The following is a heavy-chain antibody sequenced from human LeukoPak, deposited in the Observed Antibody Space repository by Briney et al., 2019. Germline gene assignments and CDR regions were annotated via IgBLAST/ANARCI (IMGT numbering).Heavy chain of an antibody. CDR2: INAESGDT. CDR1: GYTFTGYY. Sequence: ASVKVSCKASGYTFTGYYMHGVRQAPGQGLEWMGWINAESGDTNYAQKLQGRVTMTRDTSISTVYMALSSLRSDDTAVYFCAREGATFGGIVAPHNWFDPWGQGTLVTVSS. J-gene: IGHJ5*02. CDR3: AREGATFGGIVAPHNWFDP. V-gene: IGHV1-2*02. D-gene: IGHD3-16*01.